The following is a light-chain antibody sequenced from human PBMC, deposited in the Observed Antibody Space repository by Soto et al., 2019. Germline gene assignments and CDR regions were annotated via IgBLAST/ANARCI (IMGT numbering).Light chain of an antibody. V-gene: IGKV3-20*01. CDR1: QSVSSSF. CDR2: GAS. CDR3: QQYGSSPLT. Sequence: EIVLTQSPGTLSLSPGERATLSCRASQSVSSSFLAWYQQKPGQAPRLLIYGASSRATGIPDRFGGSGSGTDFTLTISRLEPEDVAVYYCQQYGSSPLTVGGGIKVEIK. J-gene: IGKJ4*01.